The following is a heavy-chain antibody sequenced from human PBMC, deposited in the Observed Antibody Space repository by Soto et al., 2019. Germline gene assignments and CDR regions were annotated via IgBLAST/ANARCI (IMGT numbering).Heavy chain of an antibody. V-gene: IGHV1-69*12. Sequence: QVQLVQSGAEVKKPGSSVKVSCKASGGTFSSYAISWVRQAPGQGLEWMGGIIPIFGTANYAQKFQGRVTITAYDSTSTAYMELSHLRSEDTAVYYCARAPTMGYGLNYGMDVWGQGTTVTVSS. J-gene: IGHJ6*02. D-gene: IGHD5-12*01. CDR3: ARAPTMGYGLNYGMDV. CDR2: IIPIFGTA. CDR1: GGTFSSYA.